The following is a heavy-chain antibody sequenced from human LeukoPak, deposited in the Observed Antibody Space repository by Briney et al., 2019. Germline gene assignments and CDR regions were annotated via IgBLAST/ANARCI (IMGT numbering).Heavy chain of an antibody. Sequence: SETLSLTCAVSGYSISSGYYWGWIRQPPGKGLEWIGSIYHSGSTYYNPSLKSRVTISVDTSKNQFSLKLSSVTAADTAVYYCARLIGRALMGIAVAGTGMEYWGQGTLVTVSS. D-gene: IGHD6-19*01. CDR1: GYSISSGYY. J-gene: IGHJ4*02. V-gene: IGHV4-38-2*01. CDR2: IYHSGST. CDR3: ARLIGRALMGIAVAGTGMEY.